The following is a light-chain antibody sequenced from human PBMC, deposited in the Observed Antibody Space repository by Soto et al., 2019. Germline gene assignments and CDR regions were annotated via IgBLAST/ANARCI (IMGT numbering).Light chain of an antibody. Sequence: QSALTQPRSVSGSPGQSVIISCTGTSNDVGAYSYVSWYQQHPGKAPKLVIYDVSKRPSGVPARFSGSKSGNTASLTISGLQAEDEADYFCCSYAVRDTFYVFGTGTKVTVL. J-gene: IGLJ1*01. CDR3: CSYAVRDTFYV. CDR2: DVS. CDR1: SNDVGAYSY. V-gene: IGLV2-11*01.